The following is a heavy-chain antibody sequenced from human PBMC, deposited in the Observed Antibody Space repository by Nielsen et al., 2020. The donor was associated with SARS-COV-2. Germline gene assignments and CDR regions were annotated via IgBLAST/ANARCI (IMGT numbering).Heavy chain of an antibody. Sequence: SETLSLTCIVSGGSLSSYYWSWIRQSPGKGLEWIGEINNIGTTNYNPSLKSRVTMSVDKSQNQFSLKLSSVTAADTAVYYCARDAGTGWDGVVMDVWGKGTTVTVSS. CDR2: INNIGTT. J-gene: IGHJ6*04. V-gene: IGHV4-34*01. CDR3: ARDAGTGWDGVVMDV. CDR1: GGSLSSYY. D-gene: IGHD3-3*01.